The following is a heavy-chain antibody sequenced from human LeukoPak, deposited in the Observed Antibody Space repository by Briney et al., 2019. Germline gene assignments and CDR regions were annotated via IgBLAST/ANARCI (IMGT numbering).Heavy chain of an antibody. CDR3: AKEAVAAAGPFDY. Sequence: GGSMRLACAASGFTFSSYAMSWVRQPPGEGMEWVSSIIGSGGSIYYADSVKGRFTISRDNSKSTLYLQMNSLRTEDTAIYYCAKEAVAAAGPFDYWGQGTLVTVSS. CDR2: IIGSGGSI. V-gene: IGHV3-23*01. D-gene: IGHD6-13*01. CDR1: GFTFSSYA. J-gene: IGHJ4*02.